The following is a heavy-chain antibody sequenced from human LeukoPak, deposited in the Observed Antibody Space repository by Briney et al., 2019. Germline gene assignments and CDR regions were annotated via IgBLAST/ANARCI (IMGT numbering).Heavy chain of an antibody. J-gene: IGHJ4*02. D-gene: IGHD3-10*01. CDR3: ASNYYGSGSLDY. Sequence: PSETLSLTCTVSGGSISSYYRSWIRQSPGKGLEWIGYIYYTGSTNYNPSLKSRVTTSVDTSKNQFSLKLSSVTAADTAVYYCASNYYGSGSLDYWGQGTLVTVSS. CDR1: GGSISSYY. V-gene: IGHV4-59*08. CDR2: IYYTGST.